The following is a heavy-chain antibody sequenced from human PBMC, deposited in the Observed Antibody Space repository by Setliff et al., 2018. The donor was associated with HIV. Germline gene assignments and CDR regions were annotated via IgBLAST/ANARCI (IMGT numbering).Heavy chain of an antibody. CDR3: AREYDVLLWIGSQYGRGNLDS. CDR2: IIPIFGTA. CDR1: GGTFSSYA. Sequence: SVKVSCKASGGTFSSYAISWVRQAPGQGLEWMGGIIPIFGTANYAQKFQGRVTITSDESTSTAYMELSSLRSEDTAVYYCAREYDVLLWIGSQYGRGNLDSWGQGTPVTSPQ. V-gene: IGHV1-69*13. D-gene: IGHD3-10*01. J-gene: IGHJ4*02.